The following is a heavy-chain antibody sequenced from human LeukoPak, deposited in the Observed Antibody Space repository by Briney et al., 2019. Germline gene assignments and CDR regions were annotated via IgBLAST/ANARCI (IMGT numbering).Heavy chain of an antibody. J-gene: IGHJ3*02. CDR3: AKDPYYDFWSGDRAFDI. CDR1: GFTFSDYN. V-gene: IGHV3-21*04. CDR2: ITSGTTYI. D-gene: IGHD3-3*01. Sequence: GGSLRLSCAASGFTFSDYNMNWVRQSPEKGLEWVSSITSGTTYIYYADSVRGRFTLSRDNAKNSLYLQMNSLRAEDTAVYYCAKDPYYDFWSGDRAFDIWGQGTMVTVSS.